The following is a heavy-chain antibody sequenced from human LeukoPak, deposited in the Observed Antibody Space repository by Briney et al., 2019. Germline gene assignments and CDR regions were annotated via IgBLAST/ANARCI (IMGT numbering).Heavy chain of an antibody. CDR1: GGPISSYY. D-gene: IGHD3-3*01. CDR2: IYYSGST. CDR3: ARRYYDFWSGYRDAFDI. J-gene: IGHJ3*02. Sequence: SETLSLTCTVSGGPISSYYWSWIRQPPGKGLEWIGYIYYSGSTNYNPSLKSRVTISVDTSKNQFSLKLSSVTAADTAVYYCARRYYDFWSGYRDAFDIWGQGTMVTVSS. V-gene: IGHV4-59*01.